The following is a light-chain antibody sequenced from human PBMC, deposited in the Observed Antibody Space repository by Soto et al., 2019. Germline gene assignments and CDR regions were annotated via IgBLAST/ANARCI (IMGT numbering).Light chain of an antibody. CDR3: QQYNSYPLT. J-gene: IGKJ4*01. CDR1: QSVSSNY. Sequence: EIVLTQSPGTLSLSPGERVTLSCRASQSVSSNYLAWYQQKPGQAPRLLIYGASRRAPGIPDRFSGSGSGTDFTLTISRLEPEDFATYYCQQYNSYPLTFGGGTKVDIK. CDR2: GAS. V-gene: IGKV3-20*01.